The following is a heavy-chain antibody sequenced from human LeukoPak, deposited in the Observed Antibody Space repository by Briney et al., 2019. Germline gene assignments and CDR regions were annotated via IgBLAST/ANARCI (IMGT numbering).Heavy chain of an antibody. V-gene: IGHV3-43*01. Sequence: GGSLRLSCATSGFNFDRYTIHWVRQAPGKGLEWVSLASWAGGTTFYSDSVRGRFTISRDNAKNSLYLQMNSLKAEDTAIYYCAREVGTPQAFDIWGQGTMVTVSS. J-gene: IGHJ3*02. CDR3: AREVGTPQAFDI. CDR1: GFNFDRYT. D-gene: IGHD1-26*01. CDR2: ASWAGGTT.